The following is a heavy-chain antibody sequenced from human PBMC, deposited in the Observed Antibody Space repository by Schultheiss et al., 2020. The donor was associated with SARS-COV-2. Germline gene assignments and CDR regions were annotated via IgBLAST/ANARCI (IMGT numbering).Heavy chain of an antibody. CDR2: INHSGST. Sequence: SETLSLTCAVYGGSFSGNYWNWIRQPPGKGLEWIGEINHSGSTNYNPSLKSRVTISVDTSKNQFSLKLSSVTAADTAVYYCARGCSRYCSGGSCYPGLNWFDPWGQGTLVTVSS. CDR3: ARGCSRYCSGGSCYPGLNWFDP. J-gene: IGHJ5*02. CDR1: GGSFSGNY. D-gene: IGHD2-15*01. V-gene: IGHV4-34*01.